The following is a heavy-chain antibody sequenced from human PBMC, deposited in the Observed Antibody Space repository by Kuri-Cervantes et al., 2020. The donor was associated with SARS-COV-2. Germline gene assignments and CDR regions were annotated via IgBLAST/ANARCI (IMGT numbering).Heavy chain of an antibody. D-gene: IGHD6-13*01. J-gene: IGHJ4*02. CDR1: GFSFSNCA. CDR2: ISYDGSNK. CDR3: ARDRAAAGVYYSDY. Sequence: GGSLRLSCAASGFSFSNCATHWVRQAPGKGLEWVAVISYDGSNKYYADSVKGRFTISRDNSKSTLYLQMNSLRAEDTAVYYCARDRAAAGVYYSDYWGQGTLVTVSS. V-gene: IGHV3-30-3*01.